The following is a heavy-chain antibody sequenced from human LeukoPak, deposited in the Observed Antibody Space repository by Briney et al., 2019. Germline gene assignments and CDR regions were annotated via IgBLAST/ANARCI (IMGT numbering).Heavy chain of an antibody. CDR1: GFTFSSYW. D-gene: IGHD3-16*02. Sequence: GGSLRLSCAVSGFTFSSYWMSWVRQAPGKGLEWVANIKQDGSEKYYVDSVKGRFTISRDNAKSSLYLQMNSLRAEDTAVYYCARELTSRAFGGVTVRHTLDYWGQGTLVTVSS. V-gene: IGHV3-7*01. J-gene: IGHJ4*02. CDR3: ARELTSRAFGGVTVRHTLDY. CDR2: IKQDGSEK.